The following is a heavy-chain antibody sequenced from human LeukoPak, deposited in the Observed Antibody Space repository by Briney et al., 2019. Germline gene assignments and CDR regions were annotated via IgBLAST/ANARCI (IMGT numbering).Heavy chain of an antibody. CDR3: ARGLSESSSSSMGY. D-gene: IGHD2-2*01. CDR2: ITSSSSYI. V-gene: IGHV3-21*01. CDR1: GFTFSSYS. J-gene: IGHJ4*02. Sequence: PGGSLRLSCAASGFTFSSYSMNWVRQAPGKGLEWVSSITSSSSYIYYADSVKGRLTISRDNAKNSLYLQMNSLRAEDTAVYYCARGLSESSSSSMGYWGQGTLVTVSS.